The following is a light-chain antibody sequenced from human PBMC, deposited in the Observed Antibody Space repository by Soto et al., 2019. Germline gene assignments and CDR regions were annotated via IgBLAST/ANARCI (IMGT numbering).Light chain of an antibody. J-gene: IGKJ1*01. CDR1: ESVSRN. V-gene: IGKV3-15*01. Sequence: EMVVTQSPATLSVSPGERVTLSCRASESVSRNLAWYQQKPGQAPRLLIYGASTRATGIPARFSGSGSGTDFNLTITSLQSEDFAVYYCQQYYHWPRTFGRGTKVDI. CDR3: QQYYHWPRT. CDR2: GAS.